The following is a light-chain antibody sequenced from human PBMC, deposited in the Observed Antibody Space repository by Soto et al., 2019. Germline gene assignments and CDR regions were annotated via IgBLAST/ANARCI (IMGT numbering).Light chain of an antibody. CDR1: SANIGVKS. V-gene: IGLV1-51*01. CDR3: GTWDDSLSAVV. CDR2: DNS. J-gene: IGLJ2*01. Sequence: QSVLTQRPSVSAAPGQKVTISCSGSSANIGVKSVSWYQQLPRTAPKLLIYDNSERPSGIPDRFSASKSGTSATLGITGLQTGDEADYYCGTWDDSLSAVVFGAGTQLTVL.